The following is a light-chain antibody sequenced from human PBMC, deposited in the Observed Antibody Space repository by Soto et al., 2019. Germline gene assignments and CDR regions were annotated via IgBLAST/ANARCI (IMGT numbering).Light chain of an antibody. J-gene: IGKJ5*01. V-gene: IGKV3-11*01. CDR1: QSVSSY. CDR2: DTS. CDR3: QQRQYWPPIT. Sequence: VLTQSPATLSLSRGERATLSCRASQSVSSYLAWYQQKPGQAPRLLIYDTSNRATGVPARFSGSGSGTDFTLTISSLEPEDCAIYYCQQRQYWPPITFGQGTRLEIK.